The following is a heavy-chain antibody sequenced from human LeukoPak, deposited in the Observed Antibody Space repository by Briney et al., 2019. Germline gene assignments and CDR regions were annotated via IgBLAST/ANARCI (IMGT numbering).Heavy chain of an antibody. J-gene: IGHJ4*02. V-gene: IGHV4-39*07. CDR3: ARGWLQSGFDY. D-gene: IGHD5-24*01. Sequence: SETLSLTCTVSGGSISSSSYYWGWIRQPPGKGLEWIGSIYYSGSTYYNPSLKSRVTISVDTSKNQFSLKLSSVTAADTAVYYCARGWLQSGFDYWGQGSLVTVSS. CDR1: GGSISSSSYY. CDR2: IYYSGST.